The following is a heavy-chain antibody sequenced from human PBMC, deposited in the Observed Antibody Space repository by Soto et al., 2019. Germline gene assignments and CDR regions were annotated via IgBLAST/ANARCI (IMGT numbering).Heavy chain of an antibody. CDR1: GVTFISYA. Sequence: GGFLRLSCAASGVTFISYAMRWVRQAPVKGLEWVSAISGSGGSTYYADSVKGRFTISRDNSKNTLYLQMNSLRAEDTAVYYCARRGSGSYYDYWGQGTLVTVSS. V-gene: IGHV3-23*01. D-gene: IGHD1-26*01. J-gene: IGHJ4*02. CDR2: ISGSGGST. CDR3: ARRGSGSYYDY.